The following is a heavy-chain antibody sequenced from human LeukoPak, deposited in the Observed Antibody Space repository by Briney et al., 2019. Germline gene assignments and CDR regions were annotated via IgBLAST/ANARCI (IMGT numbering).Heavy chain of an antibody. D-gene: IGHD3-10*01. V-gene: IGHV3-48*04. CDR2: IISSSSTI. CDR1: GFTFSSYS. J-gene: IGHJ4*02. CDR3: AREMDGPYGSGSPLDY. Sequence: PGGSLRLSCAASGFTFSSYSMNWVRQAPGKGLEWVSYIISSSSTIYYADSVKGRFTISRDNAKNSLYLQMISLRAEDTAVYYCAREMDGPYGSGSPLDYWGQGTLVTVSS.